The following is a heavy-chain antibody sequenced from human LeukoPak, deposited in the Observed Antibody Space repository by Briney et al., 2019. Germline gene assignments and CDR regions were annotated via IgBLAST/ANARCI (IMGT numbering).Heavy chain of an antibody. CDR3: ARDPAWGSVDI. J-gene: IGHJ3*02. CDR1: GFTFGTSW. D-gene: IGHD3-16*01. V-gene: IGHV3-7*01. Sequence: GGSLRLSCVASGFTFGTSWMSWVRQTPGKGLEWVALLNEDGRDERYVDSVKGRFTVSRDNAKNSVSLQLNSLRVEDTGVYYCARDPAWGSVDIWGQGTMVTVSS. CDR2: LNEDGRDE.